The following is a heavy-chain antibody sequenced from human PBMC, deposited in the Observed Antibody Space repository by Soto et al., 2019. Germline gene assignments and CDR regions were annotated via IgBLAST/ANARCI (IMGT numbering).Heavy chain of an antibody. J-gene: IGHJ4*02. D-gene: IGHD3-3*01. CDR1: GFTFNRFA. Sequence: GGSLRLACAASGFTFNRFAVAWVRQAPGKGLEWVSAIAGVVYNADSVKGRFTSSRDGSKDTLYLHMNGLRAEDTAVYYCAREISRDDNSWSGYSYFDYWGPGTLVTVSS. CDR2: IAGVV. V-gene: IGHV3-23*01. CDR3: AREISRDDNSWSGYSYFDY.